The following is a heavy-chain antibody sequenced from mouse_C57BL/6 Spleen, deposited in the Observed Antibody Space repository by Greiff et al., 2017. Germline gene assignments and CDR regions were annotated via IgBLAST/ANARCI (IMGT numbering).Heavy chain of an antibody. D-gene: IGHD1-1*01. CDR2: ISDGGSYT. CDR1: GFTFSSYA. Sequence: EVNVVESGGGLVKPGGSLKLSCAASGFTFSSYAMSWVRQTPEKRLEWVATISDGGSYTYYPDNVKGRFTISRDNAKNNLYLQMSHLKSEDTAMYYCARDRGTTVGMDYWGQGTSVTVSS. J-gene: IGHJ4*01. CDR3: ARDRGTTVGMDY. V-gene: IGHV5-4*01.